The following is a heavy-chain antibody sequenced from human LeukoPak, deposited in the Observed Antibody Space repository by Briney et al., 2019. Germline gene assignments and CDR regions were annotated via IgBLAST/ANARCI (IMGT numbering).Heavy chain of an antibody. D-gene: IGHD7-27*01. CDR2: INPNSGDT. J-gene: IGHJ4*02. Sequence: GASVKVSCKASGYTFTGYNIHWVRQAPGQGLEWMGWINPNSGDTNYAQKFQGRVTMTRDTSTSTVYMELSSLRSEDTAVYYCARANRGHDYWGQGTLVTVSS. CDR3: ARANRGHDY. CDR1: GYTFTGYN. V-gene: IGHV1-2*02.